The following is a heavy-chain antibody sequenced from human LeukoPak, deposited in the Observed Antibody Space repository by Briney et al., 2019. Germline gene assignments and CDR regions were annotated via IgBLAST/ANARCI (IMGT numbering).Heavy chain of an antibody. J-gene: IGHJ4*02. V-gene: IGHV3-23*01. CDR3: AKWGDYDVLTGYYVHDY. CDR1: GFTFSNYA. Sequence: GGSLRLSCAASGFTFSNYAMSWDRQAPGKGLEWVSAILGSGGSTYYADSVKGRFTVSRDNSKSTLYLQMNSLRAEDTALYYCAKWGDYDVLTGYYVHDYWGQGTLVTVSS. CDR2: ILGSGGST. D-gene: IGHD3-9*01.